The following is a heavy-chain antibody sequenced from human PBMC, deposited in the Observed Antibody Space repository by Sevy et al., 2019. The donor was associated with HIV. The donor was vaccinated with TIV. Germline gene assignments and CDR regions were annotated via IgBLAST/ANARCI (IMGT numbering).Heavy chain of an antibody. J-gene: IGHJ4*02. D-gene: IGHD2-2*01. CDR1: GYTFTNYW. V-gene: IGHV5-51*01. Sequence: GESLKISCKGSGYTFTNYWIGWVRQMPGKGLEWMGFIYPGDSDTRYSPSFQGQVTISADKSITTAYLRWSSLKASDTAMYYCARYPIVVVPAAEYYFDYWGQGTLVTVSS. CDR3: ARYPIVVVPAAEYYFDY. CDR2: IYPGDSDT.